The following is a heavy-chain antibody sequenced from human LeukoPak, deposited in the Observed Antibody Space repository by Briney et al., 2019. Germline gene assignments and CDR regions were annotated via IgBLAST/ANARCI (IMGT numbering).Heavy chain of an antibody. CDR1: GFTFDDYA. CDR3: AKDGPRYCSSTSCYEGLGYFGL. V-gene: IGHV3-9*01. CDR2: ISWNSGSI. Sequence: GGSLRLSCAASGFTFDDYAMHWVRQAPGKGLERVSGISWNSGSIGYADSVKGRFTISRDNAKNSLYLQMNSLRAEDTALYYCAKDGPRYCSSTSCYEGLGYFGLWGRGTLVTVSS. D-gene: IGHD2-2*01. J-gene: IGHJ2*01.